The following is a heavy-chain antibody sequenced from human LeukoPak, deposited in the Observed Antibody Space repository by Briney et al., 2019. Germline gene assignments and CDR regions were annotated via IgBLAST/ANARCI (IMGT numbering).Heavy chain of an antibody. J-gene: IGHJ6*03. CDR3: AREKIGTGTILGKDYYYMDV. CDR1: GGSISSYY. Sequence: SETLSLTCTVSGGSISSYYWSWIRQPPGKGLEWIGYIYYSGSTNYNPSLKSRVTISVDTSKSQFSLRLRSVTAADTAMYYCAREKIGTGTILGKDYYYMDVWGKGTSVTVSS. D-gene: IGHD1-1*01. CDR2: IYYSGST. V-gene: IGHV4-59*12.